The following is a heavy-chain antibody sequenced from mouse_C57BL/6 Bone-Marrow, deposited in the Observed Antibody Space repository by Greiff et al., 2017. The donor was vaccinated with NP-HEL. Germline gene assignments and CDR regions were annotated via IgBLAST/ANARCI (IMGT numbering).Heavy chain of an antibody. CDR1: GFSLTSYG. CDR2: IWSGGST. D-gene: IGHD2-4*01. J-gene: IGHJ4*01. CDR3: ARNWGLRHAMDY. V-gene: IGHV2-2*01. Sequence: VQLQQSGPGLVQPSQSLSITCTVSGFSLTSYGVHWVRPSPGTGLAWLGVIWSGGSTDYNAAFISRLSIRKDNSKSQVFFKMNSLQADDTAIYYCARNWGLRHAMDYWGQGTSVTVSS.